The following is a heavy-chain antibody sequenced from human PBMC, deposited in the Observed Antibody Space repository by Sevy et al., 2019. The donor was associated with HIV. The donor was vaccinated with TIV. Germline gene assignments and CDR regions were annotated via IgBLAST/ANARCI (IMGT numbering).Heavy chain of an antibody. Sequence: ASVKVSCKASGGTFSSYAISWVRQAPGQGLEWMGGIIPIFGTANYAQKFQGRVTITADESTSTAYMELSSLRSEDTAVYYCARDSPEGLNPFSDWFDPWGQGTLVTVSS. D-gene: IGHD1-26*01. CDR3: ARDSPEGLNPFSDWFDP. CDR1: GGTFSSYA. V-gene: IGHV1-69*13. CDR2: IIPIFGTA. J-gene: IGHJ5*02.